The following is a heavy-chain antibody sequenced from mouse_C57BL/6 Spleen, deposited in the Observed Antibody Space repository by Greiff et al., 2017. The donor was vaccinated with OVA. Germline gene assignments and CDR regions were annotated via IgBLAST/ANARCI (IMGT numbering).Heavy chain of an antibody. Sequence: VQLQQSGAELVRPGASVKLSCTASGFNIKDDYMHWVKQRPEQGLEWIGWIDPENGDTEYASKFQGKATITADTSSNTAYLQLSSLTSEDTAVYYCTTSYDTGSYALDYWGQGTSVTVSS. D-gene: IGHD2-12*01. V-gene: IGHV14-4*01. CDR2: IDPENGDT. CDR3: TTSYDTGSYALDY. J-gene: IGHJ4*01. CDR1: GFNIKDDY.